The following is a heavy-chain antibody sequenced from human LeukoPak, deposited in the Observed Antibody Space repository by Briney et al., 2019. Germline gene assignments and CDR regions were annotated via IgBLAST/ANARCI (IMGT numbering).Heavy chain of an antibody. Sequence: GMSLRLSCAASGVTLNTYGMNWVRQAPGKGLEWVAVISYEGGTQHYADSVKGRFIISRDNPRNTLYLQMNSLRTEDTAVYYCAKEGTPQVSTWYDLWGQGTQVIVSS. CDR3: AKEGTPQVSTWYDL. CDR2: ISYEGGTQ. D-gene: IGHD3-10*01. V-gene: IGHV3-30*18. J-gene: IGHJ5*02. CDR1: GVTLNTYG.